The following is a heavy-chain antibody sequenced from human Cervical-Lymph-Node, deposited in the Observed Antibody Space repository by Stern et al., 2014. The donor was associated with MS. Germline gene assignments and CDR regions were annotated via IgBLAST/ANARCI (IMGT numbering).Heavy chain of an antibody. J-gene: IGHJ4*02. V-gene: IGHV1-18*01. CDR2: ISADSGNT. CDR1: GYTFTTYG. D-gene: IGHD2-8*01. CDR3: ARDKMHAFDY. Sequence: QVQLVQSGTEVKKPGASVLVSCKASGYTFTTYGITWVRQAPGQGLEWMGWISADSGNTKYAKKFQDRVTMTRDTTTGTAYLEERSMRSEDTAVYYCARDKMHAFDYWGQGTQVTVPS.